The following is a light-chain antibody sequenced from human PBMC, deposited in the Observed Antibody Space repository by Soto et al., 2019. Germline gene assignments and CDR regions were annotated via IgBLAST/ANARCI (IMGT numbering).Light chain of an antibody. J-gene: IGKJ4*01. V-gene: IGKV3-11*01. CDR1: QSVSSY. CDR3: QQSSNWPLT. CDR2: DAS. Sequence: EIVLTQSPAALSLSPGERATLSCRASQSVSSYLAWYQHKPGQAPRLLIYDASNRATGIPARFSGSGSGTGFTLTISSLEPEDFAVYYCQQSSNWPLTFGGGTKLDIK.